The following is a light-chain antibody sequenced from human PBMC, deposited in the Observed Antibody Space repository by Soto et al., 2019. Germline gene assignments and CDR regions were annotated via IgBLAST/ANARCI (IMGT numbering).Light chain of an antibody. CDR1: RSVTTF. V-gene: IGKV3-20*01. J-gene: IGKJ1*01. Sequence: EIVWTQSPGTLSLSPLEISTLSCRASRSVTTFLAWYQQRPGQAPRLLISEASNRAAGIPARFSGSGSGTDFTLTISRLEPEDFAVYYCQQYGSSPWTFGQGTKVDIK. CDR2: EAS. CDR3: QQYGSSPWT.